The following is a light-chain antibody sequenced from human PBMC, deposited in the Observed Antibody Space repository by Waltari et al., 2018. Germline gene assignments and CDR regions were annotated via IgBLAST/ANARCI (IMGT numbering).Light chain of an antibody. CDR3: CSYAGGSAPYV. J-gene: IGLJ1*01. Sequence: VSGXPXXXXTXXCTXXRCXXGXYNLXXWFQRHPGKAPKLMIYEGSKRPLGVSNRFSGSKSGNTASLTISGLQAEDEADYYCCSYAGGSAPYVFGTGTKVTVL. V-gene: IGLV2-23*01. CDR1: RCXXGXYNL. CDR2: EGS.